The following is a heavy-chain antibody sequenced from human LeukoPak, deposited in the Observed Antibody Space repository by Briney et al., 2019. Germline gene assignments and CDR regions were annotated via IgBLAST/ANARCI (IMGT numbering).Heavy chain of an antibody. CDR3: AKNFWSDKYYYYYMDV. J-gene: IGHJ6*03. V-gene: IGHV3-23*01. D-gene: IGHD3-3*01. CDR1: GFSFSSYA. CDR2: IIRGGST. Sequence: GGSLRLSCAASGFSFSSYAMSWVRQAPGKGLEWVSGIIRGGSTYYADSAKGRFTISRDNSKNTLYLQMNSLRAEDTAVFYCAKNFWSDKYYYYYMDVWGKGTTVTVSS.